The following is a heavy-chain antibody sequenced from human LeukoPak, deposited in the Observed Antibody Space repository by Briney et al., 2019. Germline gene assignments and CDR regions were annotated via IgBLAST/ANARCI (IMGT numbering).Heavy chain of an antibody. Sequence: SKTLSLTCTVSGGSISSSSYYWGWIRQPPGKGLEWVGSIYYSGSTYYNPSLKSRVTISVDTSKNQFSLKLSSVTAADTAMYYCAAPYGYSYGYVDYWGQGTLVTVSS. CDR3: AAPYGYSYGYVDY. J-gene: IGHJ4*02. CDR1: GGSISSSSYY. CDR2: IYYSGST. V-gene: IGHV4-39*01. D-gene: IGHD5-18*01.